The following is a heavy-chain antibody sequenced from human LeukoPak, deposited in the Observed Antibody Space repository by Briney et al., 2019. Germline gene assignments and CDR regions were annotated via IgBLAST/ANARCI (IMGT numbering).Heavy chain of an antibody. J-gene: IGHJ4*02. CDR1: GFSFSNYA. CDR3: AKDPTGYSSK. CDR2: IGGSGGWI. D-gene: IGHD6-19*01. Sequence: GGSLRLSCAASGFSFSNYAMSRVRQAPGKGLEWVSVIGGSGGWIHYTDSVKGRFTISRDNSNSTLYLQMNSLRAEDTAVYFCAKDPTGYSSKWGQGTLVTVSS. V-gene: IGHV3-23*01.